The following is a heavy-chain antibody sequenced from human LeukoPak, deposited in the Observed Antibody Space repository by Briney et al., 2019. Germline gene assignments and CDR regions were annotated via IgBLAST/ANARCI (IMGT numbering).Heavy chain of an antibody. J-gene: IGHJ3*02. CDR1: GGSISSYY. Sequence: PSETLSLTCTVTGGSISSYYWSWIRQPPGKGLEWIGYIYYSGSTNYNPSLKSRVTISVDTSKNQFSLKLSSVTAADTAVYYCARVGGYCSGGSCYPDGAFDIWGQGTMVTVSS. V-gene: IGHV4-59*01. CDR2: IYYSGST. CDR3: ARVGGYCSGGSCYPDGAFDI. D-gene: IGHD2-15*01.